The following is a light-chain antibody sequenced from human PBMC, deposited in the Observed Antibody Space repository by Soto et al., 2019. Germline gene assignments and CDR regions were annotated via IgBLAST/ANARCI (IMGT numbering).Light chain of an antibody. CDR1: QRINNW. CDR3: QQYDSFWT. J-gene: IGKJ1*01. V-gene: IGKV1-5*01. CDR2: DAS. Sequence: DIQMTQSPSTLPVSVGDRVTITCRASQRINNWLAWYQQNPGEATKLLIYDASYLEIWVPSRFRGSGSGTVFTHTITIQRPDGFATYIYQQYDSFWTFGQGT.